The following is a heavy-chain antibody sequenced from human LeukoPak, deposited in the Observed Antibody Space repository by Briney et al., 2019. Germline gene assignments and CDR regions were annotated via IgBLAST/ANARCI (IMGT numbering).Heavy chain of an antibody. CDR2: IIPIFGTA. V-gene: IGHV1-69*13. CDR3: ARATIVVVPAWDAFDI. J-gene: IGHJ3*02. Sequence: GASVKVSCKASGGTFSSYAISWVRQAPGQGLEWMGGIIPIFGTANYAQKFQGRVTITADESTSTAYMELSSLRSEDTAVYYCARATIVVVPAWDAFDIWGQGTMVTVSS. CDR1: GGTFSSYA. D-gene: IGHD2-2*01.